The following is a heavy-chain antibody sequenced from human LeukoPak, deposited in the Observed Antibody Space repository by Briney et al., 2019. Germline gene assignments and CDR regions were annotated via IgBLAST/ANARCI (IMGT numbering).Heavy chain of an antibody. CDR1: GFTFSNAW. CDR3: ARSSTDAFDI. Sequence: GGSLRLSCAASGFTFSNAWMSWVRQAPGKGLEWVSYITSGSTAIYYADSVKGRFTISRDNAKNSLFLQMNSLRDEDTAVYYCARSSTDAFDIWGQGTMVTVSS. CDR2: ITSGSTAI. J-gene: IGHJ3*02. V-gene: IGHV3-48*02. D-gene: IGHD2-2*01.